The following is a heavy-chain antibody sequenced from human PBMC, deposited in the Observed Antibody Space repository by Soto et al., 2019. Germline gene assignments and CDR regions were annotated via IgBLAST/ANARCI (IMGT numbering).Heavy chain of an antibody. Sequence: QVQLVESGGGVVQPGRSLRLSCAASGFTLSSYTMYWVRQAPDKGLECVAATSSDGSDKYYADSVKGRFTISRDNSKNTLFLQMNSLRTEDTAVYYCARERSLAVAVPGYWGQGTLVTVST. J-gene: IGHJ4*02. D-gene: IGHD6-19*01. CDR3: ARERSLAVAVPGY. CDR2: TSSDGSDK. V-gene: IGHV3-30-3*01. CDR1: GFTLSSYT.